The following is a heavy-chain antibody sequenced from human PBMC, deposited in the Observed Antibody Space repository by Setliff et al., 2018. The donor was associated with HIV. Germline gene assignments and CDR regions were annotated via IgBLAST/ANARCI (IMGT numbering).Heavy chain of an antibody. Sequence: SETLSLTCSVSGGSVSSGSYYWGWIRQPPGKGLEWIGTLYFTGSTYYNPSLKSRVAISVDTSKNQFSLKLSSVTAADTAVYYCAAGLHYYDSTGYPLNFDYWGQGALVTVSS. CDR1: GGSVSSGSYY. J-gene: IGHJ4*02. CDR3: AAGLHYYDSTGYPLNFDY. D-gene: IGHD3-22*01. CDR2: LYFTGST. V-gene: IGHV4-39*01.